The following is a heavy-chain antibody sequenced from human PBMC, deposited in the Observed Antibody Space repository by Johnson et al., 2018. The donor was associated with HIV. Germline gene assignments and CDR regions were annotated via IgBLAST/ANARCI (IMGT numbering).Heavy chain of an antibody. CDR2: IRSKPYSSAT. Sequence: EVQLVESGGGLVQPGGSLKLSCAASGLTFSDSALHWVRQAPEKGLAWVGRIRSKPYSSATAYAASVTGRFTISRDDSKNMTYLQMNSLKTEDTAVYYCTRTDDAYHYDTFGYIDAFDIWGQGTMVTVSS. CDR3: TRTDDAYHYDTFGYIDAFDI. V-gene: IGHV3-73*01. CDR1: GLTFSDSA. J-gene: IGHJ3*02. D-gene: IGHD3-22*01.